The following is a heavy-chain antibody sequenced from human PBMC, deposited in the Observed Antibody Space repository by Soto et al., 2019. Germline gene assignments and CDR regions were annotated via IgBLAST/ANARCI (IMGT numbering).Heavy chain of an antibody. D-gene: IGHD3-10*01. V-gene: IGHV4-39*01. J-gene: IGHJ4*02. Sequence: QLQLQESGPGLVKPSETLSLTCTVSGGSISSSSYYWGWIRQPPGKGLEWIASIYYSGSTYYNPSLKRRVTISVDTPKNQFSLKLSSVTAADTAVYYCARLEVRGPVDEWGQGTLVTVSS. CDR3: ARLEVRGPVDE. CDR2: IYYSGST. CDR1: GGSISSSSYY.